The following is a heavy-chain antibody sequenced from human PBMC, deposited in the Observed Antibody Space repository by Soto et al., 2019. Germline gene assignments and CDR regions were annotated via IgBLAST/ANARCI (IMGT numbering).Heavy chain of an antibody. V-gene: IGHV5-10-1*01. Sequence: GESLKISCKGSGYSFTSYWISWVRQMPGKGLEWMGRIDPSDSYTNYSPSFQGHVTISADKSISTAYLQWSSLKASDTAMYYCARLTLRDYYYYVMDVWGQGTTVTVSS. CDR1: GYSFTSYW. J-gene: IGHJ6*02. CDR2: IDPSDSYT. CDR3: ARLTLRDYYYYVMDV. D-gene: IGHD3-16*01.